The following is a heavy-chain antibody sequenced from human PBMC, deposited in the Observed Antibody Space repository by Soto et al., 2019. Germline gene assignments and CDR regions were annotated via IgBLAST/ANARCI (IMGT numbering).Heavy chain of an antibody. V-gene: IGHV3-9*01. J-gene: IGHJ6*02. CDR1: GFTFDDFA. D-gene: IGHD4-17*01. CDR3: AKVFHDIDDGDYRYYFDGRYV. CDR2: ISWDSTGI. Sequence: EVHLVESGGGLVQPGRSLRLSCAASGFTFDDFAMHWVRQVPGKGLEWVSGISWDSTGIGYADYVKGRFTISRDHDKNSLYLRMDSLRGEDTACYYCAKVFHDIDDGDYRYYFDGRYVWGQATTVTFSS.